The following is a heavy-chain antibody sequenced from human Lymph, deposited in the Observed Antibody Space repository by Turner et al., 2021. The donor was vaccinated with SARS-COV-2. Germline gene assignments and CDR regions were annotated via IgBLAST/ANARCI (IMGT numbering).Heavy chain of an antibody. Sequence: QVQLQASGPGLVKPSGTLSLTCTVSGDSISNYYWSWIRQPPGKGLEWIGYIYYSGSTNYNPSLKGRVTISVDTSKNHFSLKLSSVTAADTAVYYCARGFDYWGQGTLVTVSS. CDR2: IYYSGST. J-gene: IGHJ4*02. CDR3: ARGFDY. CDR1: GDSISNYY. V-gene: IGHV4-59*01.